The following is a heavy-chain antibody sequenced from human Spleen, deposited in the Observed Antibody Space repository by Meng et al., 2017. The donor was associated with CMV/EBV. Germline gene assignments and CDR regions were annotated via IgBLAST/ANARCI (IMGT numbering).Heavy chain of an antibody. CDR3: SRDYCGGDCYSLGH. CDR2: INHRGST. V-gene: IGHV4-39*02. CDR1: GGSISSSSYY. Sequence: SETLSLTCTVSGGSISSSSYYWGWIRQPPGKGLEWVGEINHRGSTNSSPSLKSRVTMSVDPSKRHFSLKLTSVTAADTAVYYCSRDYCGGDCYSLGHWGQGSLVTVSS. D-gene: IGHD2-21*01. J-gene: IGHJ1*01.